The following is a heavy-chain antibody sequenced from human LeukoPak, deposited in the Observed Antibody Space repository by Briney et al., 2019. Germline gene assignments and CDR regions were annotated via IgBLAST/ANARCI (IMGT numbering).Heavy chain of an antibody. J-gene: IGHJ4*02. V-gene: IGHV1-2*02. CDR2: INPNSGGT. Sequence: ASVKVSCKASGYTFTGYYMHWVRQAPGQGLEWMGWINPNSGGTNYAQKYQGRVTMTRDTSISTAYMELSRLRPDDTAVYYCARDFSSSWYGYWGQGTLVTVSS. D-gene: IGHD6-13*01. CDR1: GYTFTGYY. CDR3: ARDFSSSWYGY.